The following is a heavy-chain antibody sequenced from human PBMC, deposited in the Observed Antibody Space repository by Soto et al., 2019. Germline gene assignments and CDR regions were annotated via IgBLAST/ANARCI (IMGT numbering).Heavy chain of an antibody. J-gene: IGHJ4*02. Sequence: GGSLRLSCAASGFTFNNYAMSWVRQAPGKGLEWVSSISGSGSSTYYADSVKGRFTISRDNSKNTLYLQLNTLRAEDTAVYYCAKDQPGVAARFDYWGQGTLVTVSA. V-gene: IGHV3-23*01. CDR3: AKDQPGVAARFDY. CDR2: ISGSGSST. CDR1: GFTFNNYA. D-gene: IGHD6-13*01.